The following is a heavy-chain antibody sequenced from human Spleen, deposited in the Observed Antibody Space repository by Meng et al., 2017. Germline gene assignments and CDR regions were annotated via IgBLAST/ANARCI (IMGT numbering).Heavy chain of an antibody. J-gene: IGHJ6*02. V-gene: IGHV4-61*02. CDR1: GGSISSGSYY. Sequence: SETLSLTCTVSGGSISSGSYYWSWIRQPAGKGLEWIGRIYTSGSTNYNPSLKSRVTMSVDTSKNQLSLKLSSVTAADTAVYYCARVKSYDSSGYYQTYNYHYGMDVWGQGTTVTVSS. CDR2: IYTSGST. D-gene: IGHD3-22*01. CDR3: ARVKSYDSSGYYQTYNYHYGMDV.